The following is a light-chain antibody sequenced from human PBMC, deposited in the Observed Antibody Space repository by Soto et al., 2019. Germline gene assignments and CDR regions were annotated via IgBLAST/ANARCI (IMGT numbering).Light chain of an antibody. Sequence: GDRVTITCRASHNQQKPGKAPKLLIYDASRLQSGVPSRFSGSGSGTDFTLTISRLQSEDFAVYYCQQYNNWPPERTCGQGTKVAIK. J-gene: IGKJ1*01. V-gene: IGKV1-13*01. CDR3: QQYNNWPPERT. CDR1: H. CDR2: DAS.